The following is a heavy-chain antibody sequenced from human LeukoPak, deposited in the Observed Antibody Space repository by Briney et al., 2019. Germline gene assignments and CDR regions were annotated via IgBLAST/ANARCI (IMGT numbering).Heavy chain of an antibody. Sequence: GGSLRLSCAASGFTFSSYGMHWVRQAPGKGLEWVAVIWYDGSNKYYADSVKGRFTISRDNSKNTLYLQMNSLRAEDTAVYYCARDMWTVTTSLYYYYYGMDVWGQGTTVTVSS. D-gene: IGHD4-17*01. CDR2: IWYDGSNK. V-gene: IGHV3-33*01. J-gene: IGHJ6*02. CDR1: GFTFSSYG. CDR3: ARDMWTVTTSLYYYYYGMDV.